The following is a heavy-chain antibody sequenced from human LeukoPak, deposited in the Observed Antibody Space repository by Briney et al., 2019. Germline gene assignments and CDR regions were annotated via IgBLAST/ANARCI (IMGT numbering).Heavy chain of an antibody. V-gene: IGHV4-59*08. CDR1: GGSISSYY. CDR2: IYYSGST. D-gene: IGHD3-22*01. Sequence: SETLSLTCTVSGGSISSYYWSWIRQPPGKGLEWIGYIYYSGSTNYNPSLKSRVTISVDTSKNQFSLKLSSVTAADTAVHYCARLTANYYDSSGLFDYWGQGTLVTVSS. J-gene: IGHJ4*02. CDR3: ARLTANYYDSSGLFDY.